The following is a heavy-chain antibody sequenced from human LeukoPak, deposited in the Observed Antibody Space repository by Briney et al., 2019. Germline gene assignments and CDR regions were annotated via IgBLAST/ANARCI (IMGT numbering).Heavy chain of an antibody. CDR3: ARDPGRYFDY. CDR1: GYIFTAYY. CDR2: INPNNGGT. V-gene: IGHV1-2*02. Sequence: ASVKVSCKASGYIFTAYYMHWVRQAPGQGLEWMGWINPNNGGTNYAQKFQGRVTMTRDTSISTAYIELRRLRSDDTAVYYCARDPGRYFDYWGQGTLVTVSS. J-gene: IGHJ4*02.